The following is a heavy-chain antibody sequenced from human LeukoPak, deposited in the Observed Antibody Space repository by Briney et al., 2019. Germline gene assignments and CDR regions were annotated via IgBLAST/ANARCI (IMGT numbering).Heavy chain of an antibody. CDR3: ARGRYYYDSSGYQRFDP. CDR2: IYYSGST. Sequence: KPSETLSLTCAVYGGSFSGYYWSWIRQPPGKGLEWVGYIYYSGSTNYNPSLKSRVTISVDTSKNQFYLKLSSVTAADTAVYYCARGRYYYDSSGYQRFDPWGQGTLVTVSS. D-gene: IGHD3-22*01. V-gene: IGHV4-59*01. CDR1: GGSFSGYY. J-gene: IGHJ5*02.